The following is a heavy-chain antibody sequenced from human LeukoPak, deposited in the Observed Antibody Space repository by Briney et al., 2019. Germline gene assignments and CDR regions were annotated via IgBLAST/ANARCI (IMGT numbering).Heavy chain of an antibody. Sequence: EASVKVSCKASGYTFTSYAMKWVRQAPGQGLGWMGWINTNTGNPTYAQGFTGRFVFSLDTSVSTAYLQISSLKAEDTAVYYCARAGLNTVTLRQEYYFDYWGQGTLVTVSS. CDR1: GYTFTSYA. J-gene: IGHJ4*02. CDR2: INTNTGNP. V-gene: IGHV7-4-1*02. CDR3: ARAGLNTVTLRQEYYFDY. D-gene: IGHD4-17*01.